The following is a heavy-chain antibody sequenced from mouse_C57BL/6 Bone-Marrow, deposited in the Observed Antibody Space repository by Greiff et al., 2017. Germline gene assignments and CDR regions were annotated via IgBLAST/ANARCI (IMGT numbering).Heavy chain of an antibody. CDR2: IYPRSGNT. CDR3: ARVRTVGSDY. D-gene: IGHD1-1*01. J-gene: IGHJ2*01. CDR1: GYTFTSYG. Sequence: QVQLQQSGAELARPGASVKLSCKASGYTFTSYGISWVKQRTGQGLEWIGEIYPRSGNTYYNEKFKGKATLTVDKSSSTAYMELRSLTSADSAFYFCARVRTVGSDYGGQGTTLTVSS. V-gene: IGHV1-81*01.